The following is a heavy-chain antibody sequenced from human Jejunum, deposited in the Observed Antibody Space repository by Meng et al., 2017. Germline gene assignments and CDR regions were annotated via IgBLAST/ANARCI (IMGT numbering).Heavy chain of an antibody. Sequence: QGQVQESGPGLVRPSETLFHICTVSCGSVGRAGYQWGWIRQPPGKGLEWIGYASHNYNPSLKSRVTISLDTSRNQFSLSLSSVTAADTAVYYCARDHMGSLDYWGQGILVTVSS. D-gene: IGHD1-26*01. CDR3: ARDHMGSLDY. CDR1: CGSVGRAGYQ. CDR2: ASH. J-gene: IGHJ4*02. V-gene: IGHV4-61*08.